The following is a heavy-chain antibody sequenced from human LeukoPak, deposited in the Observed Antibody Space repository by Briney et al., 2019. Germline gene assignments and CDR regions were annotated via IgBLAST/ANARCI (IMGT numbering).Heavy chain of an antibody. V-gene: IGHV1-8*03. D-gene: IGHD2-15*01. CDR1: GYTFASYD. CDR3: ARALYCSGGSCYRKYAFDI. Sequence: ASVKVSCKASGYTFASYDINWVRQATGQGLEWMGWMNPNSGNTGYAQKFQGRVTITTDESTSTDYMELSSLRSEDTAVYYCARALYCSGGSCYRKYAFDIWGQGTMVTVSS. J-gene: IGHJ3*02. CDR2: MNPNSGNT.